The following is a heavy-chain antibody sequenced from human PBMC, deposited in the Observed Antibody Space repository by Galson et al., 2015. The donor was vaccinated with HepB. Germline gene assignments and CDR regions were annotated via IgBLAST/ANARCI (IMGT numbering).Heavy chain of an antibody. CDR1: GYTFTSYA. D-gene: IGHD6-13*01. V-gene: IGHV7-4-1*02. CDR2: INTKTGNP. J-gene: IGHJ5*01. CDR3: ARAQSSAWYNWCDS. Sequence: SVKVSCKASGYTFTSYAMNWVRQAPGQGLEWMGWINTKTGNPTYAQGFTGRFVSSLDTSVSTAYLHISSLEAEDTAVYYCARAQSSAWYNWCDSWGQGTLVTVSS.